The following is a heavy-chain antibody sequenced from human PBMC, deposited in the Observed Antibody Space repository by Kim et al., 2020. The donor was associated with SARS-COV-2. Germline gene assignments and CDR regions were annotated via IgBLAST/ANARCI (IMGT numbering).Heavy chain of an antibody. V-gene: IGHV3-13*04. CDR2: IDSAGDT. CDR3: ARRSITAVAFYI. CDR1: GFTFSTYD. J-gene: IGHJ3*02. Sequence: GGSLRLSCAASGFTFSTYDMHWVRQATGKGLEWVSAIDSAGDTYYPGSVKGRFTISRENAKNSLYLQLNSLRAGDTAVYYCARRSITAVAFYIWGQGTMVTVSS. D-gene: IGHD6-13*01.